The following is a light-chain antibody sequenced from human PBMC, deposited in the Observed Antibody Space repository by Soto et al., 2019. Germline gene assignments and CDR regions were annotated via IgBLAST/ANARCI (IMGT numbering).Light chain of an antibody. CDR3: QSYDTSLTVV. Sequence: QAVVTQAPSVSGAPGQRVTISCTGSSSNIGAYYDVHWYQLLPGTAPKLLIYGNTNRPSGVPDRFSGSTSGNSAFLAITGLQAEDEADYYCQSYDTSLTVVFGGGTKLTVL. V-gene: IGLV1-40*01. CDR2: GNT. J-gene: IGLJ2*01. CDR1: SSNIGAYYD.